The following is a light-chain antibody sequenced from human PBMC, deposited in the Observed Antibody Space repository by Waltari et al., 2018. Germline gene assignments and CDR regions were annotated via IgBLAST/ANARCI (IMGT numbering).Light chain of an antibody. CDR2: SAS. Sequence: DIQLNQSTSFLSAYVGHRVTITCRVSQGISTYLAWYQQKPGKAPKLLIYSASTLQSGVPSRFSGSGSGTEFTLTISSLQPEDFAIYYCQQLNNYLWTFGQGTEVEIK. V-gene: IGKV1-9*01. CDR3: QQLNNYLWT. J-gene: IGKJ1*01. CDR1: QGISTY.